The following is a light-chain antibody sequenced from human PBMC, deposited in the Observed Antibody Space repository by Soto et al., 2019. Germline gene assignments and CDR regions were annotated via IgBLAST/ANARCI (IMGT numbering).Light chain of an antibody. CDR2: EVS. J-gene: IGLJ3*02. V-gene: IGLV2-23*02. CDR3: CAHAGSYSWV. CDR1: SSDIGSYNL. Sequence: QSALTQPASVSGSPGQSITISCTGTSSDIGSYNLVSWYQQHPGRAPKLLIYEVSKRPSGVSNGFSGAKSGSTASLTISGLQAEDEAYYFCCAHAGSYSWVFGGGTKVTVL.